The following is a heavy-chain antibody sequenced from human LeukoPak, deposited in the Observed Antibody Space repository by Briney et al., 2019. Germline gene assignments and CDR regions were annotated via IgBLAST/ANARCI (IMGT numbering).Heavy chain of an antibody. CDR1: GFTFSGSW. V-gene: IGHV3-23*01. CDR2: IGSSGSTT. D-gene: IGHD2-15*01. CDR3: AKIVAGLDY. Sequence: GGSLRLSCAASGFTFSGSWMQWVRQTPGKGLEWVSAIGSSGSTTYYADSVKGRFTISRDNSKNTLYLQMNSLRAEDTAVYYCAKIVAGLDYWGQGTLVTVSS. J-gene: IGHJ4*02.